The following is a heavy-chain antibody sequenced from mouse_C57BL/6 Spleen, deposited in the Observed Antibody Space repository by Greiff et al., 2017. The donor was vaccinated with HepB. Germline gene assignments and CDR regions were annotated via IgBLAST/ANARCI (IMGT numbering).Heavy chain of an antibody. CDR3: AREGATTVVDYFDY. J-gene: IGHJ2*01. V-gene: IGHV1-69*01. CDR2: IDPSDSYT. D-gene: IGHD1-1*01. Sequence: QVHVKQPGAELVMPGASVKLSCKASGYTFTSYWMHWVKQRPGQGLEWIGEIDPSDSYTNYNQKFKGKSTLTVDKSSSTAYMQLSSLTSEDSAVYYCAREGATTVVDYFDYWGQGTTLTVSS. CDR1: GYTFTSYW.